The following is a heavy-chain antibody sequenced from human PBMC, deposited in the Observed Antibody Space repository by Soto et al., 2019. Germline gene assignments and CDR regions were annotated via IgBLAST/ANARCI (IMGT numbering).Heavy chain of an antibody. CDR1: GFTFSSYW. CDR3: ARALGYCSGGSCLYFDY. V-gene: IGHV3-7*01. D-gene: IGHD2-15*01. Sequence: GGSLRLSCAASGFTFSSYWMSWVRQAPGKGLEWVANIKQDGSEKYYVDSVKGRFTISRDNAKNSLYLQMNSLRAEDTAVYYCARALGYCSGGSCLYFDYWGQGTLLTVSS. CDR2: IKQDGSEK. J-gene: IGHJ4*02.